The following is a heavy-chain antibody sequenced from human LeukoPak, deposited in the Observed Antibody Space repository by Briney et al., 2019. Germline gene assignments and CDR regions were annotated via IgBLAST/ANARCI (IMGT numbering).Heavy chain of an antibody. V-gene: IGHV3-66*02. CDR1: GFTISTDN. J-gene: IGHJ4*02. Sequence: GGSLRLSCAASGFTISTDNMSWVRQVPGKGLEWVSVVYSGNDGTNYADSVRGRFTISRDDSKNMVYLQMNNLRLEDAAVYYCTKRSRGYYDYWGQGTLVTVSS. CDR2: VYSGNDGT. CDR3: TKRSRGYYDY. D-gene: IGHD3-10*01.